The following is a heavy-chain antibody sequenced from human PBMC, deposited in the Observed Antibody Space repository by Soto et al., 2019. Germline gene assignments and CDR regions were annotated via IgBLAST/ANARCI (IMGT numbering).Heavy chain of an antibody. Sequence: PGESLKISCKGSGYSFTSYWIGWVRQMPGKGLEWMGIIYPGDSDTRYSPSFQGQVTISADKSISTAYLQWSSLKASDTAMYYCARRGYSYGPPYSYYGMDVWGQGTTVTVSS. J-gene: IGHJ6*02. V-gene: IGHV5-51*01. D-gene: IGHD5-18*01. CDR2: IYPGDSDT. CDR1: GYSFTSYW. CDR3: ARRGYSYGPPYSYYGMDV.